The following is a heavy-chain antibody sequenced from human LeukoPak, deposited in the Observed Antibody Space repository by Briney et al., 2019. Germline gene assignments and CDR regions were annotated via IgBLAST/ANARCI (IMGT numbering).Heavy chain of an antibody. CDR2: VNPSGGT. Sequence: SETLSLTCAVYGGSFSDYSWSWIRQPPGKGLEWIGEVNPSGGTNHNPSLMSRVSMSVDTSKNQISLRVSSVSAADTAVYYCARVGYSFSINDWSRTGLGAYPTKYYYYMDVWGRGTTVTVSS. CDR3: ARVGYSFSINDWSRTGLGAYPTKYYYYMDV. D-gene: IGHD5-18*01. CDR1: GGSFSDYS. V-gene: IGHV4-34*01. J-gene: IGHJ6*03.